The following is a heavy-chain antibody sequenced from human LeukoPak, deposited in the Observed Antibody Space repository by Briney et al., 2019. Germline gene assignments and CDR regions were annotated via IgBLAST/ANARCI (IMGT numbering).Heavy chain of an antibody. CDR2: IYSGGTT. V-gene: IGHV3-53*01. D-gene: IGHD6-19*01. J-gene: IGHJ4*02. Sequence: GGSLRLSCAASGXTVSSNYMSWVRQAPGKALDWVSVIYSGGTTYYADSVQGRFTISRDNSKNTLYRKMNSMRAEDTAVYYRARDSASGWYHANSGQGTLVTVSS. CDR1: GXTVSSNY. CDR3: ARDSASGWYHAN.